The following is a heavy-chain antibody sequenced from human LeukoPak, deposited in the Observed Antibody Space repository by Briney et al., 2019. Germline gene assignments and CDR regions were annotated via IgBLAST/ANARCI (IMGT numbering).Heavy chain of an antibody. CDR2: ISSSGSTI. Sequence: GGSLRLSCAASGFTFSDYYMSWIRQAPGKGLEWVSYISSSGSTIYYADSVKGRFIISRDNAKNSLYLQMNSLRAEDTAVYYCARETSAGYSSGWPGDYWGQGTLVTVSS. J-gene: IGHJ4*02. V-gene: IGHV3-11*01. CDR3: ARETSAGYSSGWPGDY. CDR1: GFTFSDYY. D-gene: IGHD6-19*01.